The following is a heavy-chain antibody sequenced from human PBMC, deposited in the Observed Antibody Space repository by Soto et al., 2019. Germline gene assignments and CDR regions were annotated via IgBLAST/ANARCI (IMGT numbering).Heavy chain of an antibody. CDR2: ISGSGGST. D-gene: IGHD3-3*01. CDR1: GFTFSSYA. Sequence: PGGSLRLSCAASGFTFSSYAMSWVRQAPGKGLEWVSAISGSGGSTYYADSVKGRFTISRDNSKNTLYLQMNSLRAEDTAVYYCAKEAIEDDFWSGYYSLALNWFDPWGQGTLVTVS. J-gene: IGHJ5*02. V-gene: IGHV3-23*01. CDR3: AKEAIEDDFWSGYYSLALNWFDP.